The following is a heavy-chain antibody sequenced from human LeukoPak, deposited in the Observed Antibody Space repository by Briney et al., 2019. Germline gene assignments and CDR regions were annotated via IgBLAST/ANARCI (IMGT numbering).Heavy chain of an antibody. Sequence: ASVKVSCKASGYTFTSYGISWVRQAPGQGLEWMGWISAYNGNTNYAQKLQGGVTMTTDTSTSTAYMELRSLRSDDTAVYYCARDGYSSSWYSNNWFDPWGQGTLVTVSS. D-gene: IGHD6-13*01. V-gene: IGHV1-18*01. CDR2: ISAYNGNT. J-gene: IGHJ5*02. CDR3: ARDGYSSSWYSNNWFDP. CDR1: GYTFTSYG.